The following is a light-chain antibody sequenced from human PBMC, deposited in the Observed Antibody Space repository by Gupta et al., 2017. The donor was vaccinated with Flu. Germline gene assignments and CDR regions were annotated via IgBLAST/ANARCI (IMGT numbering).Light chain of an antibody. J-gene: IGKJ1*01. V-gene: IGKV1-39*01. CDR2: AAS. CDR3: QQSYSTPWT. Sequence: DIQMTQSPSSLSASVGDRVTITCRASQSISSYLNWYQQKPGKAPKLLIDAASSLQSGGPSRFSGSGSGTDFTLTISSLQPEDFATYYCQQSYSTPWTFGQGTKVEIK. CDR1: QSISSY.